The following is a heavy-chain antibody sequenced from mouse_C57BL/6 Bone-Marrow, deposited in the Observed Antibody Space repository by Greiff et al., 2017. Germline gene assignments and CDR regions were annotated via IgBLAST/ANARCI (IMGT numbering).Heavy chain of an antibody. Sequence: EVQLQQSGAELVRPGASVKLSCTASGFNIKDYYMHWVKQRPEQGLEWIGRIDPEDGDTEYAPKFQGKATMTADTSSNTAYLQLSSLTSEDTAVYYCNTSYYYGSSCDCDYGGQDTTLTVSS. CDR3: NTSYYYGSSCDCDY. J-gene: IGHJ2*01. D-gene: IGHD1-1*01. CDR1: GFNIKDYY. CDR2: IDPEDGDT. V-gene: IGHV14-1*01.